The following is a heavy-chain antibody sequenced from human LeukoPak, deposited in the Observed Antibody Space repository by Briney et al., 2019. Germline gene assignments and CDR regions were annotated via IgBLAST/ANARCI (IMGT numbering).Heavy chain of an antibody. D-gene: IGHD3-22*01. CDR1: GSTFSRYA. CDR3: AKDHYTYYYDSSGYGY. Sequence: GGSLRLSCAASGSTFSRYAMSWVRQAPGKGLEWLSAISESDGSTYYADSVKGRFTISRDNSKNTLYLQMNSLRAEDTAVYYCAKDHYTYYYDSSGYGYWGQGTLVTVSS. CDR2: ISESDGST. J-gene: IGHJ4*02. V-gene: IGHV3-23*01.